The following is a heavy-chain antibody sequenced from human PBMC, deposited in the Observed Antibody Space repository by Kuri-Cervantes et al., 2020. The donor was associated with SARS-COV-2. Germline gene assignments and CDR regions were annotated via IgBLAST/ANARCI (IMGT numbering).Heavy chain of an antibody. CDR1: GASISDYY. CDR2: IDHIGTT. Sequence: SETLSLTCNASGASISDYYCSWIRQPPGRGLEWIGYIDHIGTTNFNPSLKSRVTMSVDTSKNHLSLSLSFVTAADTAVYYWATGTGYYPNDAFDIWGQGTRVTVSS. CDR3: ATGTGYYPNDAFDI. D-gene: IGHD3-9*01. V-gene: IGHV4-59*01. J-gene: IGHJ3*02.